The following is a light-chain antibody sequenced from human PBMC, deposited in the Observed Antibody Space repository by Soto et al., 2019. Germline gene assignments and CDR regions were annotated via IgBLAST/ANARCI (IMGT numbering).Light chain of an antibody. CDR1: SSNIGSNF. V-gene: IGLV1-47*02. J-gene: IGLJ1*01. Sequence: QSVLTQPPSASGTPGQRVTISCSGSSSNIGSNFVYWYQQRPGTAPRLLIYNNDQRPSGVPDRFSGSKSGTSASLAISGLRSEDEADYYCAAWDDSRSVRYVFGTGTKLTVL. CDR2: NND. CDR3: AAWDDSRSVRYV.